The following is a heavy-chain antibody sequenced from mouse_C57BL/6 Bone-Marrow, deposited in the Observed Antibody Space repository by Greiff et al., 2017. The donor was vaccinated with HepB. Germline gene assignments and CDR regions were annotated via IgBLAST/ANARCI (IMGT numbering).Heavy chain of an antibody. D-gene: IGHD2-1*01. V-gene: IGHV5-12*01. Sequence: EVQVVESGGGLVQPGGSLKLSCAASGFTFSDYYMYWVRQTPEKRLEWVAYISNGGGSTYYPDTVKGRFTISRDNAKNTLYLQMSRLKSEDTAMYYCARRPFYYGNYGFAYWGQGTLVTVSA. CDR2: ISNGGGST. CDR1: GFTFSDYY. J-gene: IGHJ3*01. CDR3: ARRPFYYGNYGFAY.